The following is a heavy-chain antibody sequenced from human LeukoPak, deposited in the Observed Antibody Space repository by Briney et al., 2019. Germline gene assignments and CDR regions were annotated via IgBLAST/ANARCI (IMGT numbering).Heavy chain of an antibody. CDR1: GFTFSSYS. CDR3: ARDRGYYGSGSYLNWFDP. D-gene: IGHD3-10*01. J-gene: IGHJ5*02. Sequence: GGSLRLSCAASGFTFSSYSMNWVRQAPGKGLEWVSSISSSSSYIYYADSVKGRFTISRDNAKNSLYLQMNSLRAEDTAVYYCARDRGYYGSGSYLNWFDPWGQGTLVTVSS. V-gene: IGHV3-21*01. CDR2: ISSSSSYI.